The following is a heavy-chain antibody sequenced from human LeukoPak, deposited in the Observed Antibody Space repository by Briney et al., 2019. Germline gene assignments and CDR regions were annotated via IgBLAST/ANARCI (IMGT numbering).Heavy chain of an antibody. CDR1: GFSFSNYG. Sequence: PGGSLRLSCATSGFSFSNYGMHWVRQAPGKGLEWVAVIWNDGTYKYYADSVKGRFTISRDNSKNTLYLQMNSLRAEDTAVYYCAKPTRGSGGSFLIDYWGQGTLVTVSS. CDR3: AKPTRGSGGSFLIDY. CDR2: IWNDGTYK. V-gene: IGHV3-33*06. D-gene: IGHD2-15*01. J-gene: IGHJ4*02.